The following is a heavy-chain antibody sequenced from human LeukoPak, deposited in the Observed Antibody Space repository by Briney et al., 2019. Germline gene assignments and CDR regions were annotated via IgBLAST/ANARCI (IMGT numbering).Heavy chain of an antibody. CDR2: IYYSGNT. J-gene: IGHJ4*02. CDR1: GGSITSYY. D-gene: IGHD6-19*01. Sequence: PSETLSLTCTISGGSITSYYWSWIRQPPGKGLEWIGYIYYSGNTNYNPSLKSRVTISVDTSKNEFSLHLTSVTAADTAVYYCARGSGWLPDCWGQGTLVTVSS. CDR3: ARGSGWLPDC. V-gene: IGHV4-59*01.